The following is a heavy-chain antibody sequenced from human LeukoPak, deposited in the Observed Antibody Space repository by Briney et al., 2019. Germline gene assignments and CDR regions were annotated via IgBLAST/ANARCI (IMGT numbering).Heavy chain of an antibody. CDR1: GGSISSSSYY. V-gene: IGHV4-39*01. CDR3: ARHGSQELLCFGELLSPFDY. Sequence: SETLSLTCTVSGGSISSSSYYWGWIRQPPGKGLEWIGSIYYSGSTYYNPSLKSRVTISVDTSKNQFSLKLSSVTAADTAVYYCARHGSQELLCFGELLSPFDYWGQGTLVTVSS. J-gene: IGHJ4*02. D-gene: IGHD3-10*01. CDR2: IYYSGST.